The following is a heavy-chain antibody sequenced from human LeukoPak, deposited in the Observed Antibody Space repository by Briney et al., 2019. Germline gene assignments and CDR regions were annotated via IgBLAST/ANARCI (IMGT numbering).Heavy chain of an antibody. V-gene: IGHV4-59*01. D-gene: IGHD3-10*01. J-gene: IGHJ6*03. CDR3: ARGGGLYFGDLFSAGYMDV. Sequence: SETLSLTCTVSGGSISSYYWSWIRQPPGKGLEWIGYIYYSGSTNYNPSLKSQVTISVDTSKNQFSLKLSSVTAADTAVYYCARGGGLYFGDLFSAGYMDVWGKGTTVTVSS. CDR2: IYYSGST. CDR1: GGSISSYY.